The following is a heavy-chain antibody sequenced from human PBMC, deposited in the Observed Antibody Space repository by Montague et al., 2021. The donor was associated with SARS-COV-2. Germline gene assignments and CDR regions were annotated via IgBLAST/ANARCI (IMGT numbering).Heavy chain of an antibody. D-gene: IGHD3-16*01. CDR3: VRDGGNWYYFDY. CDR2: IYASGST. CDR1: GVSITSYY. J-gene: IGHJ4*02. Sequence: SETLSLTCSISGVSITSYYWSWVRQPAGKGLEWIGYIYASGSTNYSPSLKSRVRLSIDNPKNQFSLKLESLTAADTAVYYCVRDGGNWYYFDYWGQGALVTVSA. V-gene: IGHV4-4*07.